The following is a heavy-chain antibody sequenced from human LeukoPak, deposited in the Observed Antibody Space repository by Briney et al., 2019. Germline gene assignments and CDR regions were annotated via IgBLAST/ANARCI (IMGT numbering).Heavy chain of an antibody. CDR1: GGSISSSSYY. CDR3: ARRPRTYYYYGMDV. J-gene: IGHJ6*02. V-gene: IGHV4-39*01. CDR2: IYYSGST. Sequence: SETLSLTCTVSGGSISSSSYYWGWIRQPPGKGLEWIGSIYYSGSTYYSPSLKSRVTISVDTSKNQFSLKLSSVTAADTAVYYCARRPRTYYYYGMDVWGQGTTVTVSS.